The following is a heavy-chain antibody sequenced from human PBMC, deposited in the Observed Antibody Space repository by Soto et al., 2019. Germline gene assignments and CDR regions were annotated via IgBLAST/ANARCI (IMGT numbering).Heavy chain of an antibody. Sequence: GGSLRLSCAASGFTFSSYAMSWVRQAPGKGLEWVSAISGSGGSTYYADSVKGRFTISRDNSKNTLYLQMNSLRAEDTAVYYCAKAHLFYDSSGYHYGMDVWGQGTTVTVSS. CDR3: AKAHLFYDSSGYHYGMDV. CDR1: GFTFSSYA. CDR2: ISGSGGST. V-gene: IGHV3-23*01. J-gene: IGHJ6*02. D-gene: IGHD3-22*01.